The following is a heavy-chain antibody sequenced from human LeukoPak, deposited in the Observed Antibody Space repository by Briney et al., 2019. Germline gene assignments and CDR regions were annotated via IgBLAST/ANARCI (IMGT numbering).Heavy chain of an antibody. CDR1: GFTFSSYA. CDR3: AKDRVVVTAYPNWFDP. V-gene: IGHV3-23*01. Sequence: GGSLRLSCAASGFTFSSYAMSWVRQAPGKGLEWVSAISGSGGSTYYADSVKGRFTISRDNSKNTLYLQMNSLRAEDTAVYYCAKDRVVVTAYPNWFDPWGQGTLVTVSS. CDR2: ISGSGGST. J-gene: IGHJ5*02. D-gene: IGHD2-21*02.